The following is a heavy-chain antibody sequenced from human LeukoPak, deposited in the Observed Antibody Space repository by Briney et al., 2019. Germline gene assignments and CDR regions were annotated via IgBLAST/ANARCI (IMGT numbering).Heavy chain of an antibody. CDR2: IYYSGST. CDR1: GGSISSSSYY. J-gene: IGHJ4*02. CDR3: ARAIWDRYGSGSYYNVRPFDY. Sequence: PSETLSLTCTVSGGSISSSSYYWGWIRQPPGKGLEWIGSIYYSGSTYYNPSLKSRVTISVDTSKNQFSLKLSSVTAADTAVYYCARAIWDRYGSGSYYNVRPFDYWGQGTLVTVSS. V-gene: IGHV4-39*07. D-gene: IGHD3-10*01.